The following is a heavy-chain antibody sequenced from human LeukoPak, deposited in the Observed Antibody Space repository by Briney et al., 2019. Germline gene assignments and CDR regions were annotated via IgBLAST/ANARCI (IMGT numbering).Heavy chain of an antibody. Sequence: GGSLRLSCEASGFTFSSYSINWVRQAPGKGLEWVSSISTTSSYADSVSGRFTISRDNAKNSLYLQMNSLRAEDTAVYYCATHRGYCTGGSCYFDYWGQGTLVTVSS. CDR3: ATHRGYCTGGSCYFDY. J-gene: IGHJ4*02. CDR2: ISTTSS. V-gene: IGHV3-21*01. CDR1: GFTFSSYS. D-gene: IGHD2-15*01.